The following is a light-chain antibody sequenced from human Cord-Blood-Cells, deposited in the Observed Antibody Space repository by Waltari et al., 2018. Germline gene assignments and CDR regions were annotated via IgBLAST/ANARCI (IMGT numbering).Light chain of an antibody. Sequence: IVLTKSPGTLSLSPGERATLPGRASQSVSSSYLAWYQQKPGQAPRLLIYGASSRATGIPDRFSGSGSGTDFTLTISRLEPEDFAVYYCQQYGSSRGWTFGQGTKVEIK. CDR3: QQYGSSRGWT. V-gene: IGKV3-20*01. CDR1: QSVSSSY. J-gene: IGKJ1*01. CDR2: GAS.